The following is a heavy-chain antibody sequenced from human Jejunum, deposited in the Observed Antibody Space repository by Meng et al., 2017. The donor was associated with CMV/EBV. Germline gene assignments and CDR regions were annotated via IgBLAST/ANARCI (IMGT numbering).Heavy chain of an antibody. D-gene: IGHD2-21*01. CDR2: VNPNRGDT. Sequence: FNVFYMHWVRRAPGQGLEWMGWVNPNRGDTNYAQKFQGRVTMTRDPSISTAYMELSGLRSDDTAVYYCARDGVVCGDTTCRGFYSWGQGTLVTVSS. CDR1: FNVFY. J-gene: IGHJ5*02. V-gene: IGHV1-2*02. CDR3: ARDGVVCGDTTCRGFYS.